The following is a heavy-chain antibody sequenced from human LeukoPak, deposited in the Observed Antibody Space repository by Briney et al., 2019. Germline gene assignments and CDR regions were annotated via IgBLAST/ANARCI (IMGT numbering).Heavy chain of an antibody. D-gene: IGHD3-16*01. CDR1: GPSINSDTYY. CDR3: ARHSPTSYYYMDV. V-gene: IGHV4-39*01. Sequence: SDTLSLTCTVSGPSINSDTYYWPWVRQPPGKALERIGNIFYSGSTYYSPSLKSRVTISLDTSRNQFSLKLISVTAADTAVYYCARHSPTSYYYMDVWGKGTTVTISS. CDR2: IFYSGST. J-gene: IGHJ6*03.